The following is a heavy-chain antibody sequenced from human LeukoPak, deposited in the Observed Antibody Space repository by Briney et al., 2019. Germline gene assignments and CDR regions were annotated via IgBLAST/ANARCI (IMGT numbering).Heavy chain of an antibody. CDR3: AREGVTTVGAFDI. CDR1: GFTFSSYS. J-gene: IGHJ3*02. CDR2: ISSSSRYI. V-gene: IGHV3-21*01. Sequence: PGGSLRLSCAASGFTFSSYSMNWVRQAPGKGLEWVSSISSSSRYIYYADSVKGRFTISRDNAKNSLYLQMNSLRAEDTAVYYCAREGVTTVGAFDIWGQGTMVTVSS. D-gene: IGHD4-23*01.